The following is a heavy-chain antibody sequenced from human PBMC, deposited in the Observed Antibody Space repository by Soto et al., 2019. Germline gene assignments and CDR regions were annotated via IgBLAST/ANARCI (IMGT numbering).Heavy chain of an antibody. J-gene: IGHJ4*02. CDR3: ARQAYFGSGTYYSDY. Sequence: GESLKISCNASWYDFISYWIAWVPQMPGKGLEWMGIIYPGDSDATYSPSFEGQVTFSVDKSITTAYLQWISLKASDTAMYYCARQAYFGSGTYYSDYWGQGTQVTVSS. CDR1: WYDFISYW. CDR2: IYPGDSDA. D-gene: IGHD3-10*01. V-gene: IGHV5-51*01.